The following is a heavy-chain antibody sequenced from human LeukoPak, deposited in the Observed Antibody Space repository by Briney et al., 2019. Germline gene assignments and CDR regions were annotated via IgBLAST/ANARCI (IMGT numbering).Heavy chain of an antibody. J-gene: IGHJ4*02. V-gene: IGHV3-53*01. D-gene: IGHD6-19*01. CDR2: IYSGGST. CDR1: GFTVSSNY. CDR3: ARASGGWYGNFDY. Sequence: PGGSLRLSCAASGFTVSSNYMSWVRQAPGKGLEWVSVIYSGGSTYYADSVKGRFTISRDNSKNTLYLQMNSLRAEDTAVYYCARASGGWYGNFDYWGQGTLVTVSS.